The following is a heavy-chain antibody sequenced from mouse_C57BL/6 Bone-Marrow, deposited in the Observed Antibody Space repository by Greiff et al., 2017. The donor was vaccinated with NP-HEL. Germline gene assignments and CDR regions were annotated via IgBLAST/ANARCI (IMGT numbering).Heavy chain of an antibody. V-gene: IGHV1-50*01. J-gene: IGHJ1*03. CDR3: ARLGSLWYFDV. CDR1: GYTFTSYW. D-gene: IGHD1-1*01. Sequence: VQLQQPGAELVKPGASVKLSCKASGYTFTSYWMQWVKQRPGQGLEWIGEIDPSDSYTNYNQKFKGKATLTVDTSSSTAYMQLSSLTSEDSAVYYCARLGSLWYFDVWGTGTTVTVSS. CDR2: IDPSDSYT.